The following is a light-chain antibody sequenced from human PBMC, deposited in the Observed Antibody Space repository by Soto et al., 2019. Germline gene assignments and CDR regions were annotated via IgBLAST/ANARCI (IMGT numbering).Light chain of an antibody. J-gene: IGKJ2*01. V-gene: IGKV1-39*01. Sequence: DIQMTQSPSSLSASVGDRVTITCRASQSISTYLSWYQQKPGKAPELLIYTASSLQSGVPSRFSGSGSGTELTLTISSLQPEDFATYYCQQSYSTPYTFGQGTKLEIK. CDR3: QQSYSTPYT. CDR1: QSISTY. CDR2: TAS.